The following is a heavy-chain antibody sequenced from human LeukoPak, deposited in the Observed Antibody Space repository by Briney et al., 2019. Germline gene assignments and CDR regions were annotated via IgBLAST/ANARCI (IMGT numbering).Heavy chain of an antibody. J-gene: IGHJ6*03. CDR1: GFTFSSYD. CDR3: ARGPADGYYYYMDV. V-gene: IGHV3-13*01. CDR2: IGTAGDT. D-gene: IGHD5-24*01. Sequence: GGSLRLSCAASGFTFSSYDMHWVRQATGKGLEWVSAIGTAGDTYYPGSVKGRYTISRENAKNSLYLQMNSLRAGDTAVYYCARGPADGYYYYMDVWGKGTTVTVSS.